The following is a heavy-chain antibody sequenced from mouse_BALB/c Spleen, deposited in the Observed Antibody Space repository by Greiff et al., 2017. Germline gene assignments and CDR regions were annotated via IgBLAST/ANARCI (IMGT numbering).Heavy chain of an antibody. V-gene: IGHV1S81*02. CDR3: TRCGTTVVAFDY. J-gene: IGHJ2*01. D-gene: IGHD1-1*01. Sequence: VQVVESGAELVKPGASVKLSCKASGYTFTSYYMYWVKQRPGQGLEWIGEINPSNGGTNFNEKFKSKATLTVDKSSSTAYMQLSSLTSEDSAVYYGTRCGTTVVAFDYWGQGTTLTVSS. CDR2: INPSNGGT. CDR1: GYTFTSYY.